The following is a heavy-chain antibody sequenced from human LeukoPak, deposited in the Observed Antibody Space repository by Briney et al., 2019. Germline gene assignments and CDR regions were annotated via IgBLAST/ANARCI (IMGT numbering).Heavy chain of an antibody. CDR2: ISGSGGST. D-gene: IGHD6-13*01. V-gene: IGHV3-23*01. Sequence: GESLRLSCAASGFTFSSYWMSWVRQAPGKGLEWVSAISGSGGSTYYADSVKGRFTISRDNSKNTLYLQMNSLRAEDTAVYYCAKAPPRQLVLLDLWGRGTLVTVSS. J-gene: IGHJ2*01. CDR1: GFTFSSYW. CDR3: AKAPPRQLVLLDL.